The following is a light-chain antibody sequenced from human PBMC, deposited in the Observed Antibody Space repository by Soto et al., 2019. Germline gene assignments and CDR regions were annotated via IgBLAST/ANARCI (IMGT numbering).Light chain of an antibody. J-gene: IGKJ4*01. Sequence: DMVMTQSPGSLGVSMGERATINWKSSQRVFSNKNNKNCLAWYKQKPGQPAKVLISWASTRESGVADRFSGSGSGTYFSLTISSLQAEDVAVYFFEKDCGTPLAVGGGTKVDIK. CDR3: EKDCGTPLA. CDR1: QRVFSNKNNKNC. V-gene: IGKV4-1*01. CDR2: WAS.